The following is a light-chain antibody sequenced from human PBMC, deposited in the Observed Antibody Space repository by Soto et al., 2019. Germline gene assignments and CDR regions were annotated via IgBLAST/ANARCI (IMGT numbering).Light chain of an antibody. J-gene: IGKJ1*01. V-gene: IGKV4-1*01. Sequence: DIVMTQSPDSLAVSLGERATINCKSSQSVLYSSNNKNYLAWYQQKPGQPPKLLIYWASTRESGVPDRFSASGSGTDFTLTISSLQAEDVAVYYCQQYYRTPETFGQGTKVDIK. CDR2: WAS. CDR3: QQYYRTPET. CDR1: QSVLYSSNNKNY.